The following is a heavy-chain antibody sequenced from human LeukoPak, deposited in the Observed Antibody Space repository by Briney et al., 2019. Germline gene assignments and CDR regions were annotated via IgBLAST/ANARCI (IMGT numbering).Heavy chain of an antibody. CDR2: ISSSSSYI. V-gene: IGHV3-21*01. D-gene: IGHD6-19*01. J-gene: IGHJ4*02. CDR1: GFIVSDNY. Sequence: GGSLRLSCATSGFIVSDNYMNWVRQAPGKGLEWVSSISSSSSYIYYADSVKGRFTISRDNAKDSLYLQMNSLRAEDTAVYYCARVAGDDYWGQGTLVTVSS. CDR3: ARVAGDDY.